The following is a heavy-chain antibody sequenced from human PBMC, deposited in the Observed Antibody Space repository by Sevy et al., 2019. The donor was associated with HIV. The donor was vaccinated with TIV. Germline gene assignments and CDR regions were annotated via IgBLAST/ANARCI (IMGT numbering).Heavy chain of an antibody. D-gene: IGHD3-10*01. V-gene: IGHV1-2*02. J-gene: IGHJ6*02. CDR2: INPNSGGT. Sequence: ASVKVSCKASGYTFTGYYMHWVRQAPGQGLEWMGWINPNSGGTNYAQKFQGRVTMTRDTSISTAYMERSRLGSDDTAVYYCARDGRLTYYYGSGSYYSSHYYYGMDVWGQGTTVTVSS. CDR1: GYTFTGYY. CDR3: ARDGRLTYYYGSGSYYSSHYYYGMDV.